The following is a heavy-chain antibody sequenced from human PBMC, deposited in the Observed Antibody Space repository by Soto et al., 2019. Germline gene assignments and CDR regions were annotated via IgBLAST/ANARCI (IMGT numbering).Heavy chain of an antibody. D-gene: IGHD2-15*01. J-gene: IGHJ5*02. CDR1: GYTFTYYP. CDR2: INIGNGNT. CDR3: AREPLCGGRCYDNYFDP. Sequence: GASVKVSCKASGYTFTYYPIHWVRQAPGQRLEWMGWINIGNGNTASSQKFQDRVTITRETSASTAYMELTSLRSEDTVVYYCAREPLCGGRCYDNYFDPWGQGTLVTVS. V-gene: IGHV1-3*04.